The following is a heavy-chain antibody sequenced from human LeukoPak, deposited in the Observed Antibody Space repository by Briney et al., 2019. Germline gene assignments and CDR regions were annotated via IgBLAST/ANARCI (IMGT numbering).Heavy chain of an antibody. V-gene: IGHV4-39*07. J-gene: IGHJ4*02. CDR2: ISSSGTT. CDR3: PRDSGNFEVDY. Sequence: SETLSLTCTVSGASISSGPYYWGWIRQPPGKGLEWIGSISSSGTTYYNPSLKSRVTISGDTSKNQFSLKLSSVTAADTAVYYCPRDSGNFEVDYWGQGTLVTVSS. CDR1: GASISSGPYY. D-gene: IGHD1-26*01.